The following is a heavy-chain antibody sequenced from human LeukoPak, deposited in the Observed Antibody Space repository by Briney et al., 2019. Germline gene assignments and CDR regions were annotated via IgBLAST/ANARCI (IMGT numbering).Heavy chain of an antibody. CDR1: GFTLSSYW. J-gene: IGHJ5*02. V-gene: IGHV3-7*01. CDR2: IKQDGSEK. D-gene: IGHD3-3*01. Sequence: GGSLRLSCAASGFTLSSYWMSWVRQAPGKGLECVANIKQDGSEKYYVDSVKGRFTISRDNAKNSLYLQMNRLRAEDTSVYYCARVLLDFWSGYFWFDPWGQGTLVTVSS. CDR3: ARVLLDFWSGYFWFDP.